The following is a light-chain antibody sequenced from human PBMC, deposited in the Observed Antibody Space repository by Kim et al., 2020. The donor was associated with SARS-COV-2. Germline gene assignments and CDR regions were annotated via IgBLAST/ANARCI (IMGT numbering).Light chain of an antibody. J-gene: IGLJ2*01. CDR2: QDS. V-gene: IGLV3-1*01. CDR1: KLGDKY. CDR3: QAWDSSTAVV. Sequence: SYELTQPPSVSVSPGQTASITCSGDKLGDKYACWYQQKPGQSPVLVIYQDSKRPSGIPERFSGSNSGNTATLTISRTQAMDEADYYCQAWDSSTAVVFGGGTQLTVL.